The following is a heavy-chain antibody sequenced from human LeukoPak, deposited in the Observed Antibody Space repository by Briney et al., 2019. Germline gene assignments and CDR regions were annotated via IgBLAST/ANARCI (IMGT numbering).Heavy chain of an antibody. V-gene: IGHV1-69*05. CDR1: GGTFSSYA. CDR2: IIPIFGTA. D-gene: IGHD3-10*01. J-gene: IGHJ4*02. Sequence: SVKVSCKASGGTFSSYAISWVRQAPGQGLEWMGGIIPIFGTANYAQKFQGRVTITTDESTSTAYMELSSLRSEGTAVYYCASPIYGSGSYYGYWGQGTLVTVSS. CDR3: ASPIYGSGSYYGY.